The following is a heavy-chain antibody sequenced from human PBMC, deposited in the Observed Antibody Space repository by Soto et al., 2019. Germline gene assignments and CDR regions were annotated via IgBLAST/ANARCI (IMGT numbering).Heavy chain of an antibody. CDR3: ARRGYCSGGSCSPKTQYYYYMDV. CDR2: IYYSGST. J-gene: IGHJ6*03. V-gene: IGHV4-59*08. CDR1: GGSISSYY. Sequence: PSETLSLTCTVSGGSISSYYWSWIRQPPGKGLEWIGYIYYSGSTNYNPSLKSRVTISVDTSKNQFSLKLSSVTAADTAVYYCARRGYCSGGSCSPKTQYYYYMDVWGKGTTVTVSS. D-gene: IGHD2-15*01.